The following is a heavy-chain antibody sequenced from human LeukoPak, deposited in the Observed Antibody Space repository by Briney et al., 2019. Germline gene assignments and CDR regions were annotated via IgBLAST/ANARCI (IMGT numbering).Heavy chain of an antibody. D-gene: IGHD1-26*01. CDR3: AKRSHMLGATNPNYYFDH. CDR2: ISSSGSTI. V-gene: IGHV3-48*03. Sequence: GGSLRLSCAASGFTFSSYEMNWVRQAPGKGLEWVSYISSSGSTIYYADSVKGRFTISRDNAKNSLYLQMNSLRAEDTAVYYCAKRSHMLGATNPNYYFDHWGQGTLVTVSS. CDR1: GFTFSSYE. J-gene: IGHJ4*02.